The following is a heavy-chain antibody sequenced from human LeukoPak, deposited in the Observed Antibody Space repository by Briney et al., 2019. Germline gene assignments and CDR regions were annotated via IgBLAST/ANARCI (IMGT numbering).Heavy chain of an antibody. CDR3: ARGGAVAVAGFLSWFDP. V-gene: IGHV4-59*01. Sequence: SETLSLACTVSGGSISSYYWGWVRQPPGKGLGWIGYIYYSGSTNSNPSRKSRVTSSVDTSKNQFSVKLSALSAADRALFCVARGGAVAVAGFLSWFDPWGQGTLVTVSS. CDR1: GGSISSYY. J-gene: IGHJ5*02. D-gene: IGHD6-19*01. CDR2: IYYSGST.